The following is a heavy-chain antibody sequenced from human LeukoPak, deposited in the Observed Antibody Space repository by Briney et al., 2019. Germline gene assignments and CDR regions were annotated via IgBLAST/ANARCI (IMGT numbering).Heavy chain of an antibody. CDR3: ARHLDCRSTSCYGVLQP. V-gene: IGHV1-46*01. Sequence: ASVKVSCKASGYTFTSYYMHWVRQAPGQGLEWMGIINPNGGSTSYAQKFQGRVTMTRDTSTSTVYMELSSLRSEDTAVYYCARHLDCRSTSCYGVLQPWGQGTLVSVSS. CDR2: INPNGGST. CDR1: GYTFTSYY. D-gene: IGHD2-2*01. J-gene: IGHJ4*02.